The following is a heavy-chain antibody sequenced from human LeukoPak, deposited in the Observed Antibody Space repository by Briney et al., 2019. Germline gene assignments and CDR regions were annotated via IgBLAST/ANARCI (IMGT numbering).Heavy chain of an antibody. Sequence: GGSLRLSCAASEFTFSDYYMSWIRHAPGKGLEWVSYISSSRSYTIYADSVKGRFTISRDNAKNSLYLQMNSLRAEDTAVYYCARLANCGGDCYSGLYYFDYWGQGTLVTVSS. J-gene: IGHJ4*02. CDR2: ISSSRSYT. CDR1: EFTFSDYY. V-gene: IGHV3-11*06. CDR3: ARLANCGGDCYSGLYYFDY. D-gene: IGHD2-21*02.